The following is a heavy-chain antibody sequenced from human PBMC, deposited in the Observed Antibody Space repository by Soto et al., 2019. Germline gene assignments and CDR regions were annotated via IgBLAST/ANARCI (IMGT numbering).Heavy chain of an antibody. V-gene: IGHV3-21*01. J-gene: IGHJ6*02. CDR2: ISGSGSNI. Sequence: GGSLRLSCAASGFTFRTFGMNWVRQAPGKGLEWVSFISGSGSNIYYADSVKGRFTISRDNARNSLFLQMNSLRAEDTAVFYCARGHGMDVWGQGTTVTVSS. CDR1: GFTFRTFG. CDR3: ARGHGMDV.